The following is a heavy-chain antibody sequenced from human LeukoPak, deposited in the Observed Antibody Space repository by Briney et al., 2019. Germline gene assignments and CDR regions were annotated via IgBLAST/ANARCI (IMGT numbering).Heavy chain of an antibody. CDR3: ARDGGGYCRTTSCYPPDV. CDR1: GFTFSIYS. Sequence: GGSLRLSCAASGFTFSIYSMNWVRQAPGKGLEWVSSIGSSSNYIYYADSVKGRFTISRDNAKNSLFLQMNSLRAEDTAVYYCARDGGGYCRTTSCYPPDVWGKGTTVTVSS. CDR2: IGSSSNYI. J-gene: IGHJ6*04. D-gene: IGHD2-2*01. V-gene: IGHV3-21*01.